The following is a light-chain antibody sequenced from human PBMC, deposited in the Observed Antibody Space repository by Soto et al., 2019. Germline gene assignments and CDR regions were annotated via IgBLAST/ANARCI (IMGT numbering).Light chain of an antibody. J-gene: IGLJ2*01. CDR3: LLYYSETVV. CDR2: DTS. V-gene: IGLV7-46*01. CDR1: TGAVTSSHY. Sequence: QAVVTQEPSLIVSSGGTVTLTCGSSTGAVTSSHYPHWFQQKPDQAPRTLIYDTSIKHSWTPARFSGSLLGGKAALTLSGAQPADEADYYCLLYYSETVVFCGGIKLTVL.